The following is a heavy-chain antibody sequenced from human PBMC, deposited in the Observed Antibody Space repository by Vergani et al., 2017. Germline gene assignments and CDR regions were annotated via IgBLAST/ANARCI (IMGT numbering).Heavy chain of an antibody. J-gene: IGHJ6*04. Sequence: EVQLVESGGDLVQPGGSLRLSCAASGFIFNAYAMTWVRQAPGKGLEWVANIKQDGSEKYYVDSVKGRFTISRDNAKNSLYLQMNSLRAEDTAVYYCARDQYYDLAMDVWGKGTTVTVSS. CDR2: IKQDGSEK. V-gene: IGHV3-7*01. D-gene: IGHD3-3*01. CDR1: GFIFNAYA. CDR3: ARDQYYDLAMDV.